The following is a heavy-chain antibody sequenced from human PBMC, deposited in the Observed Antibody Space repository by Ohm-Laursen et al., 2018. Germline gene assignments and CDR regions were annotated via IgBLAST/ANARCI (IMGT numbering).Heavy chain of an antibody. D-gene: IGHD3-22*01. CDR3: ARDFAAVYYYDNSRTQGFDP. CDR2: ISTDGSNK. J-gene: IGHJ5*02. Sequence: RSLRLSCAASGFIFSDYGMHWVRQAPGKGLEWVAAISTDGSNKNYAESLKGRFTISRDDSKNTVYLQMNSLRAEDTAVYYCARDFAAVYYYDNSRTQGFDPWGQGTLVTVSS. CDR1: GFIFSDYG. V-gene: IGHV3-30*03.